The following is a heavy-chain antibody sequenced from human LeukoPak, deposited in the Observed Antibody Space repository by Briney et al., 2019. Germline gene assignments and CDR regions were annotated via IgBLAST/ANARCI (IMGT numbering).Heavy chain of an antibody. CDR2: ISSSGGST. D-gene: IGHD6-13*01. Sequence: GGSLRLSCAASGFTFSSYAMSWVRQAPGKGLEWVSAISSSGGSTYYADSVKGRFTISRDNSKNTLYLQMNSLRAEDTAVYYCAKQQQPFIYYYYYMDVWGKGTTVTVSS. CDR1: GFTFSSYA. CDR3: AKQQQPFIYYYYYMDV. V-gene: IGHV3-23*01. J-gene: IGHJ6*03.